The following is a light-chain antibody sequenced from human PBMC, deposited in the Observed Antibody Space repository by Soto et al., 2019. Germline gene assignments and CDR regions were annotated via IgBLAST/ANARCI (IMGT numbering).Light chain of an antibody. CDR3: QQYGSSPIT. Sequence: EIVVTQSLATMSLSPVESPNICCTASQSVGKYLDWYQQKPGQAPRLLIYGASSRATGIPDRFSGSGSGTDFTLTISRLEPEDFAVYYCQQYGSSPITFGQATPLEI. CDR1: QSVGKY. V-gene: IGKV3-20*01. J-gene: IGKJ5*01. CDR2: GAS.